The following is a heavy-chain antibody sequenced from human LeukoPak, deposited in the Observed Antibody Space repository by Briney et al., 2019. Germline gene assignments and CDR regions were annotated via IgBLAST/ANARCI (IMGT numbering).Heavy chain of an antibody. Sequence: GGSLRLPCAASGFTFSSYWMHWVRQAPGKGLVWVSRINSDGSSTSYADSVKGRFTISRDNAKNTLYLQMNSLRAEDTAVYYCAVVVVAATAFDIWGQGTMVTVSS. CDR3: AVVVVAATAFDI. J-gene: IGHJ3*02. D-gene: IGHD2-15*01. CDR2: INSDGSST. CDR1: GFTFSSYW. V-gene: IGHV3-74*01.